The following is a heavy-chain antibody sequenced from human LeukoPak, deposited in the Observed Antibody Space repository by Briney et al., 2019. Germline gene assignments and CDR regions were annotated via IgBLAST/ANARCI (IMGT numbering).Heavy chain of an antibody. CDR2: IHLGGAET. CDR3: ARIRDGYNDAYDI. D-gene: IGHD5-24*01. V-gene: IGHV1-46*01. J-gene: IGHJ3*02. CDR1: GYTFTNYY. Sequence: ASVQVSCKASGYTFTNYYIHWVRQAPGQGREWMGLIHLGGAETKYAQNFQGRVTMARDTSTSTVYMERSSLRSEDTAIYYCARIRDGYNDAYDIWGQGTVVTVPS.